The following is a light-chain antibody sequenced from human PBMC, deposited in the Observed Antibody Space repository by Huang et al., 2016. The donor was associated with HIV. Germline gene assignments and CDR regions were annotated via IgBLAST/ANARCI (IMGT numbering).Light chain of an antibody. CDR1: QSVGSN. CDR3: QQYNNWPRT. CDR2: YAS. V-gene: IGKV3-15*01. J-gene: IGKJ1*01. Sequence: EIVMTQSPAFLSVSPGERATLSCRASQSVGSNLAWYQHKPGQPPRLLVYYASTRATAIAARFSGSGSGTEFTLTISSLQSEDVAVYYCQQYNNWPRTFGQGTKVEIK.